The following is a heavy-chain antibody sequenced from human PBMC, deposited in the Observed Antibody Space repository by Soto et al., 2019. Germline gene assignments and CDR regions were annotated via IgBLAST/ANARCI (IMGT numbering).Heavy chain of an antibody. CDR2: FNDSGST. D-gene: IGHD3-10*01. V-gene: IGHV4-34*01. Sequence: QVQLQQWGAGLLKPSETLSLTCAVYGGSFSGYYWSWIRPTPGTGLEWIGEFNDSGSTNNNPSLKSRVTIGVGTPKNEFSLKRSAVTAADPAVYYCARGLLLWFGELARRGGYYYDMDVWGKGTTVTVSS. CDR3: ARGLLLWFGELARRGGYYYDMDV. J-gene: IGHJ6*03. CDR1: GGSFSGYY.